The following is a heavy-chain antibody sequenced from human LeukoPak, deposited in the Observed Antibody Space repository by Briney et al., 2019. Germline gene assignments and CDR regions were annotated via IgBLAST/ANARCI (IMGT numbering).Heavy chain of an antibody. V-gene: IGHV1-69*05. CDR3: ARLYGGNLDVGDY. D-gene: IGHD4-23*01. Sequence: SVKVSCKASGYTFTGYYMHWVRQAPGQGLEWMGRIIPIFGTANYAQKFQGRVTITTDESTSTAYMELSSLRSKDTAVYYCARLYGGNLDVGDYWGQGTLVTVSS. CDR1: GYTFTGYY. J-gene: IGHJ4*02. CDR2: IIPIFGTA.